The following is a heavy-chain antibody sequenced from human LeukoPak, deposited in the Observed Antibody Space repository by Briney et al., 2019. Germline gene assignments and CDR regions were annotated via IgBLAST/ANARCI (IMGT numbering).Heavy chain of an antibody. CDR2: ISSSSSYI. Sequence: GGSLRLSCAASGFTFSSYSMNWVRQAPGKGLEWVSSISSSSSYIYYADSVKGRFTISRDNAKNSLYLQMNSLRAEDTAVYYCARVLALNWGVMDVWGKGTTVTVSS. CDR3: ARVLALNWGVMDV. CDR1: GFTFSSYS. V-gene: IGHV3-21*01. D-gene: IGHD7-27*01. J-gene: IGHJ6*04.